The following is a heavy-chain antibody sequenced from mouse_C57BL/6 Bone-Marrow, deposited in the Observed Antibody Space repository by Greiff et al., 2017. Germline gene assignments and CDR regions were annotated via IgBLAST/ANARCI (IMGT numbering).Heavy chain of an antibody. D-gene: IGHD2-2*01. V-gene: IGHV1-54*01. J-gene: IGHJ1*03. CDR3: ARSLWLRPGDWYFDV. Sequence: QVQLQQSGAELVRPGTSVKVSCKASGYAFTNYLIEWVKQRPGQGLEWIGVINPGSGGTNYNEKFKGKATLTADQSSSTAYMQLSSLTSEDSAVYFCARSLWLRPGDWYFDVWGTGTTVTVSS. CDR1: GYAFTNYL. CDR2: INPGSGGT.